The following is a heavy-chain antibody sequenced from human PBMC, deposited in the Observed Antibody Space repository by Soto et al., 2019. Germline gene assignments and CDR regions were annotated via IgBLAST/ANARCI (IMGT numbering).Heavy chain of an antibody. CDR1: GFTFSSSE. CDR2: IHPGGQTI. Sequence: LRLSCAASGFTFSSSEMYWVRQAPGKGLEWISYIHPGGQTIFYAESVKGRFTISRDNAKHSVYLQMNSLRAEDTAVYYCARRGSRWGRGTKVTVSS. D-gene: IGHD2-15*01. V-gene: IGHV3-48*03. J-gene: IGHJ3*01. CDR3: ARRGSR.